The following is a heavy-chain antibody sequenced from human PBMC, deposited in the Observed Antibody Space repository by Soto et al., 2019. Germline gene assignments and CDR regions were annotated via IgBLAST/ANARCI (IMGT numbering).Heavy chain of an antibody. V-gene: IGHV1-8*01. Sequence: QVQLVQSGAEVKKPGASVKVSCKASGYTFTSYDINWVRQATGQGLEWMGWMNPNRGNTGYAQKFQGRVTMTRNTSISTAYMELSSLRSEDTAVYYCNTRYGSGSYYQRDYWGQGTLVTVSS. CDR3: NTRYGSGSYYQRDY. CDR2: MNPNRGNT. D-gene: IGHD3-10*01. J-gene: IGHJ4*02. CDR1: GYTFTSYD.